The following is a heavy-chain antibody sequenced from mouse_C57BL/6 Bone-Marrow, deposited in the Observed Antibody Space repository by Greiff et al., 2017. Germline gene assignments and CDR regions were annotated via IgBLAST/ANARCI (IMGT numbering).Heavy chain of an antibody. CDR1: GYTFTSYG. CDR2: IYPRSGNT. D-gene: IGHD2-3*01. V-gene: IGHV1-81*01. Sequence: QVQLKESGAELARPGASVKLSCKASGYTFTSYGISWVKQRTGQGLEWIGEIYPRSGNTYYNEKFKSKATLTVDTSSSTAYMQLSSLTSEDSAVYYCARGRYDGYFAWFAYWGQGTLVTVSA. CDR3: ARGRYDGYFAWFAY. J-gene: IGHJ3*01.